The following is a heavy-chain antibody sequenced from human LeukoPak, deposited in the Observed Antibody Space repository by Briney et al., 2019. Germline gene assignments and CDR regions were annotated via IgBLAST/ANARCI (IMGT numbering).Heavy chain of an antibody. J-gene: IGHJ4*02. CDR1: GGSFSGYY. V-gene: IGHV4-34*01. CDR3: ARLSFWKKGFDY. D-gene: IGHD1-1*01. Sequence: TSETLSLTCAVYGGSFSGYYWSWIRQPPGKGLEWIGEINHSGSTNYNPSLKSRVTISVDTSKNQFSLKLSSVTAADTAVYYCARLSFWKKGFDYWGQGTLVTVSS. CDR2: INHSGST.